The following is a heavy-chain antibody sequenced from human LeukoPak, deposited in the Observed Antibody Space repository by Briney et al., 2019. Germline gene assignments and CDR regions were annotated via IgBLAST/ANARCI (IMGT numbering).Heavy chain of an antibody. V-gene: IGHV3-30*02. D-gene: IGHD2-2*01. J-gene: IGHJ2*01. CDR1: GFTFSSYG. CDR2: IRYDGSNK. Sequence: PGGSLRLSCAASGFTFSSYGIHWVRQAPGKGLEWVAFIRYDGSNKYYTDSVKGRFTISRDNSKNTLYLQMNSLRAEDTAVYYCARRWGPHCSSISCYWRDWYFDLWGRGTLVTVSS. CDR3: ARRWGPHCSSISCYWRDWYFDL.